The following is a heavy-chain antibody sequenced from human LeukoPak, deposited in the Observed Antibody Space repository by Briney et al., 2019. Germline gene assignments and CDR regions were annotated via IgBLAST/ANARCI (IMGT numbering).Heavy chain of an antibody. D-gene: IGHD1-26*01. V-gene: IGHV1-8*03. Sequence: ASVKVSCKASGYTFTSYDINWVRQATGQGLEWMGWMNPNSGNTGYAQKFQGRVTITRNTSISTAYMELSSLRSEDTAVYYCARGLEVGATGSSWFDPWGQGTLVTVSS. CDR2: MNPNSGNT. J-gene: IGHJ5*02. CDR3: ARGLEVGATGSSWFDP. CDR1: GYTFTSYD.